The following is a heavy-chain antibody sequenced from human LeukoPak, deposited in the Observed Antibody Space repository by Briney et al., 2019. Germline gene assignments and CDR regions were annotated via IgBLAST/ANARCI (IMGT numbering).Heavy chain of an antibody. CDR3: AKDPDAVGTTIDH. J-gene: IGHJ4*03. V-gene: IGHV3-74*01. CDR1: GFTFSSYW. D-gene: IGHD1-14*01. CDR2: IKSDGSVT. Sequence: PGGSLRLSCAASGFTFSSYWMHWVRQAPGEGLVWVSRIKSDGSVTWYADSVKGRFTISRDNAKNMLYLQMNSLRDEDTAVYFWAKDPDAVGTTIDHLGQGTLGTGSS.